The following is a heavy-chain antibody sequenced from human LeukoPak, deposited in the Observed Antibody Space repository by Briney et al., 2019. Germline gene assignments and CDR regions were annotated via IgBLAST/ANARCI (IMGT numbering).Heavy chain of an antibody. CDR2: IYTSGST. J-gene: IGHJ4*02. CDR1: GDSFSTYY. D-gene: IGHD4-17*01. Sequence: PSETLSLTCTVSGDSFSTYYWSWIRQPAGKGLEWIGRIYTSGSTNYNPSLKSRVTMSVDTSKNQFSLKLSSVTAADTAVYYCARDYGDYAKYYFDYWGQGTLVTVSS. V-gene: IGHV4-4*07. CDR3: ARDYGDYAKYYFDY.